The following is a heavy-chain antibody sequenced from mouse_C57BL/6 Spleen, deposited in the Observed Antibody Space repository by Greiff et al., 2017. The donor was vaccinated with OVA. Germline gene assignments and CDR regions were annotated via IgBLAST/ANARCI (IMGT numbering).Heavy chain of an antibody. V-gene: IGHV1-54*01. D-gene: IGHD1-1*01. CDR3: ARAYGSSYDYFDY. CDR2: INPGSGGT. CDR1: GYAFTNYL. J-gene: IGHJ2*01. Sequence: QVQLQQSGAELVRPGTSVKVSCKASGYAFTNYLIEWVKQRPGQGLEWIGVINPGSGGTNYNEKFKGKATLTADKSSSTAYMQLSSLTSEDSAVYFCARAYGSSYDYFDYWGQGTTRTVSS.